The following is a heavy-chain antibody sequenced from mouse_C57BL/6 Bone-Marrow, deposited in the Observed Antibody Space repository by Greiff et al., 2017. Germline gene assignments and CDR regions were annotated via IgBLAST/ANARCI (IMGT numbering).Heavy chain of an antibody. Sequence: EVQLQESGPGLVKPSQSLSLTCSVTGYSITSGYYWNWIRQFPGNKLEWMGYISYDGSNNYNPSLKNRISITRDTSKNQFFLKLNSVTTEDTATYYCARGTGSPCAMDYWGQGTSVTVSS. V-gene: IGHV3-6*01. CDR1: GYSITSGYY. J-gene: IGHJ4*01. D-gene: IGHD4-1*01. CDR2: ISYDGSN. CDR3: ARGTGSPCAMDY.